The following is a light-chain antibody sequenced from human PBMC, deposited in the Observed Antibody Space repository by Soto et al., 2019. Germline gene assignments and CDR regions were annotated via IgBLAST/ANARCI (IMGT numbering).Light chain of an antibody. CDR1: QSISSY. Sequence: DIQMTQSPSSLSASVGDRVAITPRASQSISSYLNWYQQKPGKAPKLLIYAASSLQSGVPSRFSGSGSGTDFTLTISSLQPEDFATYYCQQSYSTPLTFGGGTKVDIK. CDR2: AAS. V-gene: IGKV1-39*01. J-gene: IGKJ4*01. CDR3: QQSYSTPLT.